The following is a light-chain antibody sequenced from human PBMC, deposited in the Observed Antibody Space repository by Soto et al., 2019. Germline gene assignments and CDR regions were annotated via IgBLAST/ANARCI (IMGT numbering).Light chain of an antibody. CDR3: LQALQTPPT. CDR2: MGS. V-gene: IGKV2-28*01. J-gene: IGKJ4*01. Sequence: EIVMTQSPLSLPVTPGEPASISCRSSQSLLHSNGYNYLDWYLQKPGQSPQLLIYMGSNRASGVPDRFSGSGSGTDFTLKIRRVEAEDVGVYYCLQALQTPPTFGGGTKVEIK. CDR1: QSLLHSNGYNY.